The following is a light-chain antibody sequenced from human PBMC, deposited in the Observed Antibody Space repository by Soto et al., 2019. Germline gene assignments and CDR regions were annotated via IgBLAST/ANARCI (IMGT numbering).Light chain of an antibody. CDR1: SSDVGGYNY. CDR2: EVN. J-gene: IGLJ1*01. Sequence: SVLAQPPSASGSTGQSVTISCTGTSSDVGGYNYVSWYQHHPGNAPKLMIYEVNKRTSGVPDRFSGSKSGNTASLTVSGLQAEDEADYYCSSYAGSNTPYVFGTGTKVTVL. CDR3: SSYAGSNTPYV. V-gene: IGLV2-8*01.